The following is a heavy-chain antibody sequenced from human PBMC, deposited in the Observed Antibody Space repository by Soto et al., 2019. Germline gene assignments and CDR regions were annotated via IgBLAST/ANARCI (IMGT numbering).Heavy chain of an antibody. V-gene: IGHV1-18*01. CDR3: ARGRTVSSIGPLLV. CDR1: GYNFFDYG. D-gene: IGHD1-1*01. Sequence: QIQLVQSGAEVKKPGASVKVSRKASGYNFFDYGVSWVRQAPGQGLEWMGWVSPKRGNTDYARKVQSRVTMTTDTATRTAYMELRGLRSDDTAVYYCARGRTVSSIGPLLVWGQGTLVSVSS. J-gene: IGHJ1*01. CDR2: VSPKRGNT.